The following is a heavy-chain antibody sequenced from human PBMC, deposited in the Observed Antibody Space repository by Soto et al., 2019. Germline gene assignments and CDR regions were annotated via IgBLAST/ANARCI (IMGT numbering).Heavy chain of an antibody. J-gene: IGHJ4*02. CDR1: GGSISSYY. Sequence: PSETLSLTCTVSGGSISSYYWSWIRQPPGKGLEWIGYIYYSGSTNYNPSLKSRVTISVDTSKNQFSLKLSSVTAADTAVYYCARGAFDWSPGALDYWGQGTLVTVSS. V-gene: IGHV4-59*08. D-gene: IGHD3-9*01. CDR3: ARGAFDWSPGALDY. CDR2: IYYSGST.